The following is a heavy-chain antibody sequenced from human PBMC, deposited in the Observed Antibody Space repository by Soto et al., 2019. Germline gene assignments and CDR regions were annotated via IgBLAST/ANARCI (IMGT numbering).Heavy chain of an antibody. J-gene: IGHJ4*02. Sequence: SETLSLTCTVSGCSISSGCYYWSWIRQHPGKGLEWIGYIYYSGSTYYNPSLKSRVTISVDTSKNQFSLKLSSVTAADTAVYYCASGRSEWGDYFYFDYWGQGTLVTVSS. V-gene: IGHV4-31*02. CDR3: ASGRSEWGDYFYFDY. CDR2: IYYSGST. CDR1: GCSISSGCYY. D-gene: IGHD4-17*01.